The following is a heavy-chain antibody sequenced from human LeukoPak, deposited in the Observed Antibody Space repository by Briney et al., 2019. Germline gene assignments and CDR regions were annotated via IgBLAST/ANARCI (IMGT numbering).Heavy chain of an antibody. D-gene: IGHD1-26*01. Sequence: GGSLRLSCAASGFTFSSYSMNWVRQAPGKGLEWVSSISSSSSYIYYADSVKGRFTISRDNAKNSLYLQINSLRAEDTAVYYCARDEPVGAKRGAFDIWGQGTMVTVSS. J-gene: IGHJ3*02. CDR1: GFTFSSYS. CDR2: ISSSSSYI. CDR3: ARDEPVGAKRGAFDI. V-gene: IGHV3-21*01.